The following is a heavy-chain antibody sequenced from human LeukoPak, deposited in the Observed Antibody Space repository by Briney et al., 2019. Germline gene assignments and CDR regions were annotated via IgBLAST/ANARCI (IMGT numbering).Heavy chain of an antibody. J-gene: IGHJ4*02. V-gene: IGHV1-2*02. CDR2: INPNSGGT. CDR1: GYTFTGYY. D-gene: IGHD6-19*01. Sequence: GASVKVSCKASGYTFTGYYMHWVRQAPAQGLEWMGWINPNSGGTNYAQKFQGRVTMTRDTSISTAYMELSRLRSDDTAVYYCARPGYSSGWYLYYFDYWGQGTLVTVSS. CDR3: ARPGYSSGWYLYYFDY.